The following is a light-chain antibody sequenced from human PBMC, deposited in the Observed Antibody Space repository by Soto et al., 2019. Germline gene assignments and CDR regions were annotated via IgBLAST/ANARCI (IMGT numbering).Light chain of an antibody. J-gene: IGLJ2*01. CDR1: SSDVGGYNF. Sequence: QSVLTQPASVSGSPGQSITISCTGTSSDVGGYNFVSWYQQPPGKAPKLMIYEVSNRPSGISNRFSASKSGNTASLTISGLQAEDEADYYCSSYTSSNTLVFGGGTKLTVL. CDR2: EVS. V-gene: IGLV2-14*01. CDR3: SSYTSSNTLV.